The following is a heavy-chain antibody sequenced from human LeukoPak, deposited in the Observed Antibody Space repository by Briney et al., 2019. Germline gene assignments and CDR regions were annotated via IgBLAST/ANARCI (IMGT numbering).Heavy chain of an antibody. CDR2: INSNGGST. Sequence: GGSLRLSCAASGFIFSSYGMHWVRQAPGKGLEYVSAINSNGGSTYYANSVKGRFTISRDNAKNSLYLQMNSLRAEDTAVYYCARNTYEADYWGQGTLVTVSS. J-gene: IGHJ4*02. CDR1: GFIFSSYG. V-gene: IGHV3-64*04. D-gene: IGHD5-12*01. CDR3: ARNTYEADY.